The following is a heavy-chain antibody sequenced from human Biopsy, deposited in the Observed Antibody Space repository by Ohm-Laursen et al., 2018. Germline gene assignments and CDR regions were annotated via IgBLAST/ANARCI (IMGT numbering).Heavy chain of an antibody. CDR2: IREHGNEE. CDR3: ARGNGPSA. CDR1: GITFTSDW. V-gene: IGHV3-7*04. D-gene: IGHD4-11*01. Sequence: SLRLSCAASGITFTSDWMSWVRQAPGKGLEWVAIIREHGNEEFYVDSVKGRFTISRDNARNSVYLQMNSLRAEDTAIYYCARGNGPSAWGQGTLVTVSS. J-gene: IGHJ5*02.